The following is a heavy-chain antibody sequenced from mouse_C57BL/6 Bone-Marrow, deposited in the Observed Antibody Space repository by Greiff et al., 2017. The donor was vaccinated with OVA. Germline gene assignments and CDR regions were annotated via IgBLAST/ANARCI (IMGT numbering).Heavy chain of an antibody. Sequence: VQLQESGAELVRPGASVKLSCKASGYTFTDYYINWVKQRPGQGLEWIARIYPGSGNTYYNEKFKGKATLTAEKSSSTAYMQLSSLTSEDSAVYCCARGKGPYYSNYCLFAYWGQGTLVTVSA. CDR1: GYTFTDYY. V-gene: IGHV1-76*01. CDR2: IYPGSGNT. D-gene: IGHD2-5*01. J-gene: IGHJ3*01. CDR3: ARGKGPYYSNYCLFAY.